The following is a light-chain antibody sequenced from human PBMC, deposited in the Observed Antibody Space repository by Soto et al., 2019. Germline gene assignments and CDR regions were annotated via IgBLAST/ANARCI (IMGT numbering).Light chain of an antibody. CDR2: EVS. Sequence: QSALTQPASVSGSPGQSITISCTGTSSDVGGYNYVSWYQQHPGKAPKVMIYEVSNRPSGVSNRFSGSKSGNTASLTISGLQSEDEADYYCSSYTSSSTLVFGGGTKFTVL. CDR1: SSDVGGYNY. V-gene: IGLV2-14*01. CDR3: SSYTSSSTLV. J-gene: IGLJ2*01.